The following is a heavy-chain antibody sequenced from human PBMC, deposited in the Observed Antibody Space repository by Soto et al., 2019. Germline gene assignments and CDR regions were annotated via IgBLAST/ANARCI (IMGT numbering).Heavy chain of an antibody. J-gene: IGHJ6*02. V-gene: IGHV1-69*01. CDR2: IIPSFGTA. Sequence: KVSCKASGGDFRYHAFSWVRPAPGPGLEWMGGIIPSFGTAKYAQKFQGRVTITADESTNTAYMELSSLRSEDTAVYYCANVYGDRNNNYFGVHVWGQGTTVTVSS. CDR3: ANVYGDRNNNYFGVHV. D-gene: IGHD4-17*01. CDR1: GGDFRYHA.